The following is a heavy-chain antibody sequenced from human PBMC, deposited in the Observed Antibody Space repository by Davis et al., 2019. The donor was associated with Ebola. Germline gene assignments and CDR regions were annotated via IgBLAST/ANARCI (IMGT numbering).Heavy chain of an antibody. CDR2: ISHGGVS. V-gene: IGHV4-34*01. Sequence: SETLSLTCAVYGGSFSAYLWSWIRQSPGKGLAWIGKISHGGVSDYNPSLKSRVSISVDTSKNQFSLRMISVTAADAAVYYCARTAKTSVSAVGLGYTYFDPWSQGTLVTVSS. CDR1: GGSFSAYL. D-gene: IGHD1-1*01. J-gene: IGHJ5*02. CDR3: ARTAKTSVSAVGLGYTYFDP.